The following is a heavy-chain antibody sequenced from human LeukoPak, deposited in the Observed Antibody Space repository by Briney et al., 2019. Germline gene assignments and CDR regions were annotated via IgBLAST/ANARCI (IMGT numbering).Heavy chain of an antibody. CDR3: ARVQGALPYYYGMDV. D-gene: IGHD1-26*01. V-gene: IGHV3-53*04. CDR1: GFTVSSNY. Sequence: GGSLRLSCAASGFTVSSNYMSWVRQAPGKGLEWVSVIYSGGSTYYADSVKGRFTISRHNSKNTLYLQMNSLRAEDTAVYYCARVQGALPYYYGMDVWGQGTTVTVSS. CDR2: IYSGGST. J-gene: IGHJ6*02.